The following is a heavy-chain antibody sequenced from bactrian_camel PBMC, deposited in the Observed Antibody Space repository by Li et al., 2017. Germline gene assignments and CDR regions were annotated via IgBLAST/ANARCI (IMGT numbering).Heavy chain of an antibody. CDR1: GYTISRSY. Sequence: DVQLVESGGGSVQAGGSLRLSCTASGYTISRSYMGWFRQAPGKERERVAYTYPGRDFTLYADSVKGRFTISLDRAANTMNLQMNDLEPDDTAMYYCSAGRHCTHGYLPAGSADFGAWGQGTQVTVS. CDR2: TYPGRDFT. V-gene: IGHV3S35*01. J-gene: IGHJ6*01. CDR3: SAGRHCTHGYLPAGSADFGA. D-gene: IGHD3*01.